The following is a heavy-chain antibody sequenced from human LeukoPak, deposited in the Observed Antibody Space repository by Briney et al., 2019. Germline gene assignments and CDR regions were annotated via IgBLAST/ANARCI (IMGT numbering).Heavy chain of an antibody. Sequence: KASETLSLTCTVSGGSISSYCWSWIRQPPGKGLEWIGYIYYSGSTNYNPSLKSRVTISVDTSKNQFSLKLSSVTAADTAVYYCARGPNYYGSGSYWSYWGQGTLVTVSS. D-gene: IGHD3-10*01. CDR2: IYYSGST. J-gene: IGHJ4*02. CDR1: GGSISSYC. V-gene: IGHV4-59*01. CDR3: ARGPNYYGSGSYWSY.